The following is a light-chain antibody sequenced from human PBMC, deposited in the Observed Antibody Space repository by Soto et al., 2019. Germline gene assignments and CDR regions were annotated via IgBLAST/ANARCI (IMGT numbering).Light chain of an antibody. CDR3: QQYGSSPPIS. CDR2: GAS. CDR1: QSVSSSY. Sequence: EIVLTQSPGTLSLSPGERATLSCRASQSVSSSYLAWYQQKPGQAPRHLIYGASSRATGIPDRFSGSGSGMDFSLTISRVGPEYFAVYYCQQYGSSPPISFGQGTRLETK. V-gene: IGKV3-20*01. J-gene: IGKJ5*01.